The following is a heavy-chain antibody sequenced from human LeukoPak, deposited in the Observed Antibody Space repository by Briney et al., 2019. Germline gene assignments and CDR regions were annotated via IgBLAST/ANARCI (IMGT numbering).Heavy chain of an antibody. J-gene: IGHJ4*02. V-gene: IGHV4-39*01. CDR2: IYYSGNT. Sequence: SETLSLTCTVSGDSISSSTYYWGWIRQPPGKGLEWIGSIYYSGNTYYNPPLKSRVTISVATSKNQFSLKLSSVTAADTAVYYCARFTVGLVGSAEPPDYWGQGILVTVSP. CDR1: GDSISSSTYY. CDR3: ARFTVGLVGSAEPPDY. D-gene: IGHD1-14*01.